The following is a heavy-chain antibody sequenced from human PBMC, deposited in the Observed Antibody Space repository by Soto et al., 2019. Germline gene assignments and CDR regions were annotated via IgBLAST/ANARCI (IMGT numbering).Heavy chain of an antibody. V-gene: IGHV3-72*01. J-gene: IGHJ4*02. Sequence: GGSLRLSCAASGFTFSYHYMDWVRQAPGKGLEWVGRIRNKANGYTREYAASVKDRFTISRDDSKNSLYLQMNSLKTEDTAVYFCARGSDPKREFDYWGQGTLVTVSS. CDR3: ARGSDPKREFDY. CDR1: GFTFSYHY. CDR2: IRNKANGYTR.